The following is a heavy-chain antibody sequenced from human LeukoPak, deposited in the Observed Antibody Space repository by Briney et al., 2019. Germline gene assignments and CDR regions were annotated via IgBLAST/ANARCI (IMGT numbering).Heavy chain of an antibody. CDR2: IKQDGSEK. CDR3: ATWNSGWEFNY. CDR1: GFTFSSYW. V-gene: IGHV3-7*05. J-gene: IGHJ4*02. D-gene: IGHD6-19*01. Sequence: GGSLRLSCAASGFTFSSYWMSWVRQAPGKGLEWVANIKQDGSEKYYVDSVKGRFTISRDNAKASLYLEMNSLRAEDTAVYYCATWNSGWEFNYWGQGTLVSVPS.